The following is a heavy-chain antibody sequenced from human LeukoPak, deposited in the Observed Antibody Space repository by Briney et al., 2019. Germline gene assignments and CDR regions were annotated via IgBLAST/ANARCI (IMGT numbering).Heavy chain of an antibody. J-gene: IGHJ5*02. Sequence: GGSLRLSCAASGFTFSNFWMHWVRQAPGKGLVWVALIYGDGSFTRYADSVKGRFTISRDNSKNTLYLEMNSLRAEDTAVYYCARSLSGSFYDASDTWGQGSLVTVSS. D-gene: IGHD3-10*01. CDR2: IYGDGSFT. CDR1: GFTFSNFW. CDR3: ARSLSGSFYDASDT. V-gene: IGHV3-74*01.